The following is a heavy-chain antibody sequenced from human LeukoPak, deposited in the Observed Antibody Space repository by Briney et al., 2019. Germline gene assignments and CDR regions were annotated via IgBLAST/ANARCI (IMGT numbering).Heavy chain of an antibody. D-gene: IGHD4-23*01. V-gene: IGHV4-39*07. CDR1: GDSISNTLYY. CDR2: IYSSGTT. CDR3: ARDLPVTTVVITTPWYFDL. J-gene: IGHJ2*01. Sequence: PSETLSLTCTVSGDSISNTLYYWGWIRQPPGKGLEGLGCIYSSGTTYYNPSLKSRVTVSLDTSRNQFSLKLTSVTAEDTAVYFRARDLPVTTVVITTPWYFDLWGRGTLVTVSS.